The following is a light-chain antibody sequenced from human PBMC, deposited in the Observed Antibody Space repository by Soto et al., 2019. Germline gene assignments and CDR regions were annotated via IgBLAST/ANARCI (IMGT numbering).Light chain of an antibody. V-gene: IGKV1-12*01. J-gene: IGKJ4*01. CDR3: QQADSFPLT. CDR1: QGINNW. Sequence: DIQMTQSPSTLSASVGDRVTITCRASQGINNWLAWYQQKPGKAPKLLISAASNLQSGVPSRFSGSGSGTEFTLTISSLQPEDFAIYYCQQADSFPLTFGGGTKVDIK. CDR2: AAS.